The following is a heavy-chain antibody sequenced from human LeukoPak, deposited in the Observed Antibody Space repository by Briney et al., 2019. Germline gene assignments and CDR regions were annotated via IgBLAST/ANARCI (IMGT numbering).Heavy chain of an antibody. Sequence: ESGGSLRLSCAASGFTFSSYGMHWVRQAPGKGLEWVAVIWYDGSNKYYADSVKGRFTISRDNSKNTLYLQMNSLRAEDTAVYYCARGKGSSWNFDYWGQGTLVTVSS. CDR2: IWYDGSNK. V-gene: IGHV3-33*08. D-gene: IGHD6-13*01. CDR1: GFTFSSYG. J-gene: IGHJ4*02. CDR3: ARGKGSSWNFDY.